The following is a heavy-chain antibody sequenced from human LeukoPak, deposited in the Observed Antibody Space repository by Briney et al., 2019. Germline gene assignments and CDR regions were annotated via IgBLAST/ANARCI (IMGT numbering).Heavy chain of an antibody. CDR2: INPNSGGT. J-gene: IGHJ4*02. CDR3: ARQECSGGSCSKWRPYYFDY. Sequence: ASVKVSCKASGYTFTGYYMHWVRQAPGQGLEWMGWINPNSGGTNYAQKFQGRVTMTRDTSISTAYMELSRLRSDDTAVYYCARQECSGGSCSKWRPYYFDYWGQGTLVTVSS. CDR1: GYTFTGYY. D-gene: IGHD2-15*01. V-gene: IGHV1-2*02.